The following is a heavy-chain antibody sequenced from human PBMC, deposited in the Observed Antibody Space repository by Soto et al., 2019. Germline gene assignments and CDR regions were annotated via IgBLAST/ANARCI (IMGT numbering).Heavy chain of an antibody. V-gene: IGHV4-39*01. CDR2: VYYRGRS. Sequence: SETLSLTCTVSGGSVTNSSYYWGWIRQSPGKGLEWVGSVYYRGRSYSRSSVKSRVTISVDTSKNRFSLSLNSVTASDTAVYFCVSQRTTVPTQAYFDYWGPGALVTVSS. J-gene: IGHJ4*02. CDR1: GGSVTNSSYY. D-gene: IGHD4-17*01. CDR3: VSQRTTVPTQAYFDY.